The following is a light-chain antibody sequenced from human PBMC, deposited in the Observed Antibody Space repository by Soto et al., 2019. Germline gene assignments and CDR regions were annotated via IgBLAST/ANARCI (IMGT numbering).Light chain of an antibody. V-gene: IGKV1-39*01. CDR1: ESISSY. CDR3: HQRCSTPPFA. CDR2: AAS. Sequence: DIQMTQSPSSLSASVGDRVTITCRASESISSYLNWYQQKPGKAPKLLIYAASSFQSGVPSRFRGSGSGTDFTLSISSAEPEDLATCFRHQRCSTPPFAFRPGTKVD. J-gene: IGKJ3*01.